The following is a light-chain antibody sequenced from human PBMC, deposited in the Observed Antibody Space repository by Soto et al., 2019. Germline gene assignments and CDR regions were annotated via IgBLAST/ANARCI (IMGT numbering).Light chain of an antibody. J-gene: IGKJ4*01. CDR1: QSVRSN. CDR2: GAS. CDR3: QQYNKWPQLT. V-gene: IGKV3-15*01. Sequence: EIVMTQSPATLSVSPGERATLSCRASQSVRSNLAWYQQNPGQAPRLLIYGASTRATGIPARFSGSGSGTEFTLTIGSLQSEDFAVYYCQQYNKWPQLTFGGGTKVEIK.